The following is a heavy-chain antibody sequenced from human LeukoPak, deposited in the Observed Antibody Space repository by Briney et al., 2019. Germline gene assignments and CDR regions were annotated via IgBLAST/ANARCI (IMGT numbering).Heavy chain of an antibody. CDR1: GYSIRTDYY. Sequence: SETLSLTCTVSGYSIRTDYYWGWIRQPPGKGPQWIGTINKSGNTYYNPSLKGRVTISVDTSKNQFSLKLSSVTAADTAVYYCARGSIWRPLDYWGQGTLVTVSS. CDR2: INKSGNT. CDR3: ARGSIWRPLDY. V-gene: IGHV4-38-2*02. D-gene: IGHD3-9*01. J-gene: IGHJ4*02.